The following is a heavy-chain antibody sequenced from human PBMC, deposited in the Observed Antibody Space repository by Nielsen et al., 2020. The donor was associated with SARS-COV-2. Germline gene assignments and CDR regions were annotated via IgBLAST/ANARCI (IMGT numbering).Heavy chain of an antibody. Sequence: SETLSLTCTVSGDSISSYYWSWIRQPPGKGLEWIGYIYYSGSTNYNPSLKSRVTISVDTSKNQFSLKLSSVTAADTAVYYCARHNVPAASFDYWGQGTLVTVSS. CDR3: ARHNVPAASFDY. CDR1: GDSISSYY. D-gene: IGHD2-2*01. CDR2: IYYSGST. J-gene: IGHJ4*02. V-gene: IGHV4-59*08.